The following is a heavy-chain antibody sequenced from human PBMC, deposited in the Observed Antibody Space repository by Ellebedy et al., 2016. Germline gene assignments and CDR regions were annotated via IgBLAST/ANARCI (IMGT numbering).Heavy chain of an antibody. D-gene: IGHD3-10*01. CDR2: IYSGGST. J-gene: IGHJ4*02. V-gene: IGHV3-66*01. CDR3: AREFSGSYYND. Sequence: GGSLRLSCAASGFTVSTNYMSWVRQAPGKGLEWVSLIYSGGSTNYADSVKGRFTISRDNSKNTLYLQMNSLRAEDTAVYYCAREFSGSYYNDWGQGTLVTVSS. CDR1: GFTVSTNY.